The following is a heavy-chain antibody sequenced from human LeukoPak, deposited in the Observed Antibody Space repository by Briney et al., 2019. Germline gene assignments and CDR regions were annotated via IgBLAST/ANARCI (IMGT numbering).Heavy chain of an antibody. D-gene: IGHD1-26*01. Sequence: GSLRLSCAASGFTFSSYSMNWVRQPPGKGLEWIGSIYYSGSTYYNPSLKSRVTISVDTSKNQFSLKLSSVTAADTAVYYCASDRLVGASLDYWGQGTLVTVSS. CDR1: GFTFSSYSMN. CDR2: IYYSGST. CDR3: ASDRLVGASLDY. V-gene: IGHV4-39*01. J-gene: IGHJ4*02.